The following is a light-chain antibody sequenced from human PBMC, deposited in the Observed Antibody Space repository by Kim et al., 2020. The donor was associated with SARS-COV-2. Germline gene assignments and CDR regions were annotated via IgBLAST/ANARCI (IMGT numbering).Light chain of an antibody. J-gene: IGKJ2*03. Sequence: LSASVGERVTITCRASQSIGNWLAWYQQKTGKAPRLLIYKASTLQSGVPSRFSGSGSGTEFALTISSLQADDFAIYYCQQYNSQNSFGQGTKLEI. CDR3: QQYNSQNS. V-gene: IGKV1-5*03. CDR2: KAS. CDR1: QSIGNW.